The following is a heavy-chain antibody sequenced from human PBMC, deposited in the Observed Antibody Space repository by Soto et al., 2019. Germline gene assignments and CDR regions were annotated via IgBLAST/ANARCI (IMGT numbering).Heavy chain of an antibody. CDR1: GFTFSSYA. CDR3: ARDLGYNKKTGDY. CDR2: ISYDGSNK. V-gene: IGHV3-30-3*01. D-gene: IGHD4-4*01. J-gene: IGHJ4*02. Sequence: QVQLVESGGGVVQPGRSLRLSCAASGFTFSSYAMHWVRQAPGKGLEWVAVISYDGSNKYYADSVKGRFTISRDNSKNMLYLQMNSLRAEDTAVYYCARDLGYNKKTGDYWGQGTLVTVSS.